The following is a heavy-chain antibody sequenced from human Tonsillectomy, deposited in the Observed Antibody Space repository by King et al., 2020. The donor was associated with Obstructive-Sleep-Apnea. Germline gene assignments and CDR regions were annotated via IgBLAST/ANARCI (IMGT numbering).Heavy chain of an antibody. CDR2: ITSSSNTI. J-gene: IGHJ4*02. CDR1: GFTFSSYS. CDR3: ARDSGDSGYDSRPI. Sequence: VQLVESGGGLVQPGGSLRLSCAASGFTFSSYSMNWVRQAPGKGLEWVSYITSSSNTIYYADSMRGRFTISRDNAKNSLYLQMNSLRAEDTAVYYCARDSGDSGYDSRPIWGQGILVTVSS. V-gene: IGHV3-48*04. D-gene: IGHD5-12*01.